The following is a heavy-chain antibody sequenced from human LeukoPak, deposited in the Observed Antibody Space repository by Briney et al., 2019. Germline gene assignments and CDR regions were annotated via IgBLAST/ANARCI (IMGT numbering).Heavy chain of an antibody. CDR3: AKSSDILTGYYPFDI. CDR1: GYTFTGYY. J-gene: IGHJ3*02. Sequence: ASVKVSCKASGYTFTGYYMHWVRQAPGQGLEWMGWINPNSGGTNYAQKFQGRVIMTRDTSISTAYMELSRLRSDDTAVYYCAKSSDILTGYYPFDIWGQGTMVTVSS. CDR2: INPNSGGT. V-gene: IGHV1-2*02. D-gene: IGHD3-9*01.